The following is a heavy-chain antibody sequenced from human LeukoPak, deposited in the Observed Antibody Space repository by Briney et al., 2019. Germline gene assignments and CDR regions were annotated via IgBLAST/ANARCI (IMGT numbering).Heavy chain of an antibody. Sequence: GGSLRLSCAASGFTFNTFNVTWVRQAPGKGLEWVSSITRGGDYIYYADSVKGRFTTSRDNAKNSLSLQLNSLRVEDTAVYYCARGHYDVLAASYKWTPDYWGQGTLVTVSS. CDR1: GFTFNTFN. CDR3: ARGHYDVLAASYKWTPDY. CDR2: ITRGGDYI. V-gene: IGHV3-21*01. J-gene: IGHJ4*02. D-gene: IGHD3-9*01.